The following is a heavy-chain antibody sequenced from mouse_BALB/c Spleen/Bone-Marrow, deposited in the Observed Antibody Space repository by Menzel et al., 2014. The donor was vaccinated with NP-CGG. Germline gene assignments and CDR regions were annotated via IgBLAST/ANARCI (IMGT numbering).Heavy chain of an antibody. V-gene: IGHV1-5*01. Sequence: VHVKQSGTVLARPGAAVKMSCKASGYTFSNYWMHWIKQRPGQGLEWIGTIHPGNSDTTYNQKFKGKAKLTAVTSTSTAYMELSSLTNEDSAVYYCTTLARNNSDYWGQGTTLTVSS. CDR3: TTLARNNSDY. J-gene: IGHJ2*01. D-gene: IGHD3-1*01. CDR2: IHPGNSDT. CDR1: GYTFSNYW.